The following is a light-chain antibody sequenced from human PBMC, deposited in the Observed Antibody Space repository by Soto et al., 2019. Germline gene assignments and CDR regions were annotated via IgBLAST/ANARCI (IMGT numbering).Light chain of an antibody. Sequence: DIQMTQSPSSLSAPVGDRVTITCRASQSISSYLNWYQQKPGKAPKLLIYAASSLQSGVPSRFSGSGSGTDFTLTISSLQPEDFATNYCQQSYSTPITFGPGTKVDIK. J-gene: IGKJ3*01. CDR2: AAS. CDR3: QQSYSTPIT. CDR1: QSISSY. V-gene: IGKV1-39*01.